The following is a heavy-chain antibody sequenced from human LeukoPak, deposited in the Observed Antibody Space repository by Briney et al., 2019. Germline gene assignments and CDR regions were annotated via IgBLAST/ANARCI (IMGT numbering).Heavy chain of an antibody. V-gene: IGHV4-30-4*08. D-gene: IGHD2-15*01. Sequence: SETLSLTCTVSGGSINSGDYYWSWIRQPPGKGMEWIGYIYYSGSTYYNPSLKSRVTISVDTSKNQFSLKLSSVTAADTAVYYCARVVVVAATMIDPWGQGTLVTVSS. CDR2: IYYSGST. CDR1: GGSINSGDYY. CDR3: ARVVVVAATMIDP. J-gene: IGHJ5*02.